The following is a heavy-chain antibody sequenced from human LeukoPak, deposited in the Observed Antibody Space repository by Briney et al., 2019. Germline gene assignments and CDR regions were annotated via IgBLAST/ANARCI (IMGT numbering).Heavy chain of an antibody. CDR1: GFTFSSYA. CDR2: ISYDGSNK. D-gene: IGHD3/OR15-3a*01. J-gene: IGHJ5*02. CDR3: ARAQSHGFYNWFDP. Sequence: PGRSLRLSCAASGFTFSSYAMHWVRQAPGKGLEWVAVISYDGSNKYYADSAKGRFTISRDNSKNTLYLQMNSLRAEDTAVYYCARAQSHGFYNWFDPWGQGTLVTVSS. V-gene: IGHV3-30*04.